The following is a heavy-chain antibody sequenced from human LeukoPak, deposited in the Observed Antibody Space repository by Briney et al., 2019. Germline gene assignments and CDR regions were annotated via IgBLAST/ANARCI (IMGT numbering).Heavy chain of an antibody. V-gene: IGHV4-30-4*01. CDR3: AREVSRAFDI. Sequence: SETLSLTCTVSGGSISSDDYYWSWIRQPPGKGLEWIGSIYNTGSTYSNPSLKSRVTISIDTSTNQFSLKLSSVTAADTAVYYCAREVSRAFDIWGQGTMVTVSS. D-gene: IGHD2-8*01. J-gene: IGHJ3*02. CDR2: IYNTGST. CDR1: GGSISSDDYY.